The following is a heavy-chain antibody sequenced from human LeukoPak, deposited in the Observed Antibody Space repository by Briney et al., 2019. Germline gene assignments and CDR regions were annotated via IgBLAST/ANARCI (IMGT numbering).Heavy chain of an antibody. CDR2: ISGSGERI. CDR3: AKEEGATALGRFDN. V-gene: IGHV3-23*01. Sequence: GGSLRLSCAASGFRFGGYAMSWVRQAAGKGLEWVSIISGSGERIYYADSAKGRFTLSRDNSQNTLSLQMNSLRAEDTAVYYCAKEEGATALGRFDNWGQGIVVTVSS. CDR1: GFRFGGYA. D-gene: IGHD1-26*01. J-gene: IGHJ4*02.